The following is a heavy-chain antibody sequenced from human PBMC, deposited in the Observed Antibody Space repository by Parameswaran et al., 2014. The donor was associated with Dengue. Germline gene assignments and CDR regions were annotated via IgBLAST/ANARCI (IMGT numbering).Heavy chain of an antibody. CDR1: GGSISSSSYY. Sequence: SCTVSGGSISSSSYYWGWIRQPPGKGLEWIGSIYYSGSTYYNPSLKSRVTISVDTSKNQFSLKLSSVTAADTAVYYCARPYSSSWYSYFDYWGPGNPGHRLL. CDR3: ARPYSSSWYSYFDY. D-gene: IGHD6-13*01. CDR2: IYYSGST. J-gene: IGHJ4*02. V-gene: IGHV4-39*01.